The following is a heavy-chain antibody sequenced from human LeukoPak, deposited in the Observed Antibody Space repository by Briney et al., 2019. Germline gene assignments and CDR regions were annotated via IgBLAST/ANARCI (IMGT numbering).Heavy chain of an antibody. CDR1: GGSISSGSYY. CDR3: ARDLRSSYTFDY. V-gene: IGHV4-61*02. D-gene: IGHD2-2*02. Sequence: PSQTLSLTCTVSGGSISSGSYYWSWIRQPAGEGLEWIGRIYTSGSTYYNPSLKSRVTISVDTSKNQFSLKLSSVTAADTAVYYCARDLRSSYTFDYWGQGTLVTVSS. CDR2: IYTSGST. J-gene: IGHJ4*02.